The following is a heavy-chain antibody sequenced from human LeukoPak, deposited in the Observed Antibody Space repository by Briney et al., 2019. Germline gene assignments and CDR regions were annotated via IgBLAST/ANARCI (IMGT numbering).Heavy chain of an antibody. J-gene: IGHJ4*02. Sequence: PGGSLRLSCAASGFTFSSYAMSWVRQAPGKGLEWVSAISGSGGSTYCADSVKGRFTISRDNSKNTLYLQMNSLRAEDTAVYYCAKAADCGGDCYLLSYWGQGTLVTVSS. D-gene: IGHD2-21*02. CDR1: GFTFSSYA. CDR3: AKAADCGGDCYLLSY. V-gene: IGHV3-23*01. CDR2: ISGSGGST.